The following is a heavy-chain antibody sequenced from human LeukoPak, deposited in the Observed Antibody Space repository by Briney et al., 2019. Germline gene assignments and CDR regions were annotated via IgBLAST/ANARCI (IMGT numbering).Heavy chain of an antibody. V-gene: IGHV1-2*06. Sequence: ASVTVSFKASEYTFTGYYIHWVRQAPGQGLEWMGRISPNSGGTSYAQKFQGRVTMTRDTSISTAYMELSRLRSDDTAVYYCARADAFDIWGQGTMVTVSS. CDR1: EYTFTGYY. CDR3: ARADAFDI. J-gene: IGHJ3*02. CDR2: ISPNSGGT.